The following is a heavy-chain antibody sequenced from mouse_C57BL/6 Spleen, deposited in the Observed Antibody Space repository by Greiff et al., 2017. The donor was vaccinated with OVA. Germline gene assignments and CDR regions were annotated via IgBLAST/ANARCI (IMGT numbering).Heavy chain of an antibody. CDR2: IDPSDSYT. CDR3: ARSPAQATLYYFDD. D-gene: IGHD3-2*02. CDR1: GYTFTSYW. V-gene: IGHV1-59*01. Sequence: VQLQQPGAELVRPGTSVKLSCKASGYTFTSYWMHWVKQRPGQGLEWIGVIDPSDSYTNYNQKFKGKATLTVDTSSSTAYMQLSSLTSEDSAVYYCARSPAQATLYYFDDWGQGTTLTVSS. J-gene: IGHJ2*01.